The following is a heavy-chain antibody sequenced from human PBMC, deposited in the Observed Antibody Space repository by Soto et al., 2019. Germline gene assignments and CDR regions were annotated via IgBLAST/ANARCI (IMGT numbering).Heavy chain of an antibody. D-gene: IGHD4-17*01. CDR1: GFTFSNYA. J-gene: IGHJ4*02. CDR3: AKDPNGDYAGAFDS. V-gene: IGHV3-23*01. Sequence: PGGSLRLSCAASGFTFSNYAMTWVRQAPGKGLEYVSSITGNGGATVYADSVKGRFTISRDNSKNTLYLQLNSLRAEDTAIYFCAKDPNGDYAGAFDSWGQGS. CDR2: ITGNGGAT.